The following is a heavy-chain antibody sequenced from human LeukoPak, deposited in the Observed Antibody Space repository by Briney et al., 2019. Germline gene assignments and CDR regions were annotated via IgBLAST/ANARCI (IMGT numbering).Heavy chain of an antibody. D-gene: IGHD3-22*01. V-gene: IGHV4-34*01. CDR3: ARGPYSYDSSGAFDI. J-gene: IGHJ3*02. CDR1: VGSFSGYY. CDR2: VNHSGST. Sequence: PSETLSLTCAVYVGSFSGYYWSWIRQPPGKGLEWSGGVNHSGSTNYNPSLKSRVTISVDTSKNQFSLTLSSVTAADPAVYFCARGPYSYDSSGAFDIWGQGTMVTVSS.